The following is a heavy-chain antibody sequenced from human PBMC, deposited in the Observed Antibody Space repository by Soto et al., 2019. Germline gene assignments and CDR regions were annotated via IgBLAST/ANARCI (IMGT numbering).Heavy chain of an antibody. V-gene: IGHV3-64D*06. J-gene: IGHJ4*02. Sequence: PGGSLRLSCSASGFTFSSYAMHWVRQAPGKGLEYVSAVSSNGGTTYYADSVKGRFTISRDNSKNTLYLQMSTLTAEGTAVYYCVKDGTPYDFWSGYFSNFDYWGQGTLVTVSS. CDR1: GFTFSSYA. CDR3: VKDGTPYDFWSGYFSNFDY. CDR2: VSSNGGTT. D-gene: IGHD3-3*01.